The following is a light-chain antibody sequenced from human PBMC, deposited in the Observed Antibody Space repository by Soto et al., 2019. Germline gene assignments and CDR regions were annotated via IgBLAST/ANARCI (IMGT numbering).Light chain of an antibody. V-gene: IGKV3D-20*01. CDR1: QSVSSSY. CDR2: DAS. Sequence: EVVLTQSPATLSLSPGERATLFCGASQSVSSSYLAWHQQHADLPRGLIIYDASSRATGLPDMCSGSVAGTDFPLTSSRLEHDDVAVYYWQQDVSSPYTFGRGTKLEIK. CDR3: QQDVSSPYT. J-gene: IGKJ2*01.